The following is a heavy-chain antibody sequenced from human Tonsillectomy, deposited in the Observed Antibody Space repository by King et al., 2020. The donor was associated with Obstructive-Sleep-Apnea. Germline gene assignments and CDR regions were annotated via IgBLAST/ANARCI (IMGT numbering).Heavy chain of an antibody. V-gene: IGHV4-31*03. CDR1: VGSISSGGYY. Sequence: QLQESGPGLVKPSQTLSLTCTVSVGSISSGGYYWSWIRQHPGKGLEWIGYIKYSGSTYYNPSIKSRVTISVDTSKNQFSLKLSSVTAADTAGYYCGRTLDPKYYGSGSYWGGLDYWGQGTLVTVSS. CDR2: IKYSGST. CDR3: GRTLDPKYYGSGSYWGGLDY. D-gene: IGHD3-10*01. J-gene: IGHJ4*02.